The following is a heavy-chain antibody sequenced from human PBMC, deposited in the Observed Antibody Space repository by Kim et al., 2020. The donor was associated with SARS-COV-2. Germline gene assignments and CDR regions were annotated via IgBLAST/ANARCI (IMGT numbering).Heavy chain of an antibody. CDR2: IYYSGST. V-gene: IGHV4-39*01. D-gene: IGHD6-13*01. J-gene: IGHJ6*02. Sequence: SETLSLTCTVSGGSISSSSYYWGWIRQPPGKGLEWIGSIYYSGSTYYNPSLKSRVTISVDTSKNQFSLKLSSVTAADTAVYYCARIAAAGIPYYYYYGMDVWGQGTTVTVSS. CDR3: ARIAAAGIPYYYYYGMDV. CDR1: GGSISSSSYY.